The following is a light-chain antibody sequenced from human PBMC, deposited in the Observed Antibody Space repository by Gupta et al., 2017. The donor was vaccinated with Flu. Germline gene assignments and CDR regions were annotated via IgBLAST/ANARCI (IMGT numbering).Light chain of an antibody. CDR1: QHIGSW. CDR3: LQANSFPLT. CDR2: AAS. V-gene: IGKV1-12*01. J-gene: IGKJ4*01. Sequence: GARVSITCRASQHIGSWLAWYQVKPGKAPKLLIYAASTLESGVPSRFSASGYGADFTLTISSLQPEDFAPYFCLQANSFPLTFGGGTKVEMK.